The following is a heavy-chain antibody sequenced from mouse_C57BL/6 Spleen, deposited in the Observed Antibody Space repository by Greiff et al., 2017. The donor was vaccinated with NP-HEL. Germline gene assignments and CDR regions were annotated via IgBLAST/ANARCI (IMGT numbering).Heavy chain of an antibody. V-gene: IGHV1-81*01. CDR2: IYPRSGNT. D-gene: IGHD2-3*01. CDR1: GYTFTSYG. CDR3: ARPIYIYDGYYGFDY. Sequence: QVQLKQSGAELARPGASVKLSCKASGYTFTSYGISWVKQRTGQGLEWIGEIYPRSGNTYYNEKFKGKATLTADKSSSTAYMELRSLTSEDSAVYFCARPIYIYDGYYGFDYWGQGTTLTVSS. J-gene: IGHJ2*01.